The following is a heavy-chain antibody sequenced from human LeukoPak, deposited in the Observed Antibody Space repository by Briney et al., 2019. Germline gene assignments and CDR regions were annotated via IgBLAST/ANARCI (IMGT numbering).Heavy chain of an antibody. Sequence: GESLKISCKGSEYSFTAYWIGWVRQMPGKGLEYMGIINPGKSDTRYSPSFQGQVTISADKSITTAYLQWSSLKASDTAIYYCSKVMSATGGAFDIWGQGTMVTVSS. CDR1: EYSFTAYW. D-gene: IGHD2-15*01. V-gene: IGHV5-51*01. CDR2: INPGKSDT. CDR3: SKVMSATGGAFDI. J-gene: IGHJ3*02.